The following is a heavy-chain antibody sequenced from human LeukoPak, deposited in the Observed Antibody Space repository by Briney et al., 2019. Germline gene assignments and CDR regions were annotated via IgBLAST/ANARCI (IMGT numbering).Heavy chain of an antibody. CDR3: ASASPTYYDFWSGSYFDY. J-gene: IGHJ4*02. Sequence: PGGSLRLSCAASGFTFSSYGMHWVRQAPGKALEWVAFIRYDGNNKYYADSVKGRFTISRDTSKNTLYLQMNSLTPEDTAVYYCASASPTYYDFWSGSYFDYWGQGTLVTVSS. D-gene: IGHD3-3*01. CDR2: IRYDGNNK. CDR1: GFTFSSYG. V-gene: IGHV3-30*02.